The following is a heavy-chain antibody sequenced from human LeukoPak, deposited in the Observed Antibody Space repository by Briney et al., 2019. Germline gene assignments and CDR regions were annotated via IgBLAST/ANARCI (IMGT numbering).Heavy chain of an antibody. V-gene: IGHV1-2*04. Sequence: ASVKVSCKASGYTSTGYYMHWVRQAPGQGLEWMGWINPNSGGTNYAQKFQGWVTMTRDTSISTAYMELSSLRSEDTAVYYCARGSHYYYYYYMDVWGKGTTVTVSS. CDR3: ARGSHYYYYYYMDV. CDR2: INPNSGGT. CDR1: GYTSTGYY. J-gene: IGHJ6*03.